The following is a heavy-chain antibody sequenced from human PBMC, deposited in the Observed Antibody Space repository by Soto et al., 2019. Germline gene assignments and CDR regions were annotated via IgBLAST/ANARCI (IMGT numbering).Heavy chain of an antibody. CDR1: GDSISSGGYS. CDR3: ARDSRSGYYLEY. J-gene: IGHJ4*02. V-gene: IGHV4-30-2*01. CDR2: IYHSGGT. Sequence: QLQLQVCGSGLVKPSQTLSLTCAVSGDSISSGGYSWNWIRQPPGKGLEWIGYIYHSGGTDYNPSLKSRVTITVDSSNNQFSLKLNSVTAADTAVYYCARDSRSGYYLEYWGQGTLVTVSS. D-gene: IGHD3-22*01.